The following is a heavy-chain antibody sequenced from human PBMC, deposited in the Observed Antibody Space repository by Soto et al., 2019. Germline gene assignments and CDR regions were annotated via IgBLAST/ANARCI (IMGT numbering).Heavy chain of an antibody. CDR1: GGSFSGYY. CDR2: INHSGSA. Sequence: SETLSLTCAVYGGSFSGYYWSWIRQPPGKGLEWIGEINHSGSANYNPSLKSRVTISVDTSKNQFSLKLSSVTAADTAVYYCARVMRLDFWSGPPHYYYYYGMDVWGQGTTVTVSS. CDR3: ARVMRLDFWSGPPHYYYYYGMDV. V-gene: IGHV4-34*01. J-gene: IGHJ6*02. D-gene: IGHD3-3*01.